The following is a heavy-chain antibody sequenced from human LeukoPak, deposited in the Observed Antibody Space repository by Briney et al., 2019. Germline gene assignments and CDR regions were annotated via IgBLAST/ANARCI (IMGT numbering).Heavy chain of an antibody. CDR2: INPNSGGT. J-gene: IGHJ5*02. CDR3: ARDGVVFLEVRERAGVNWFDA. Sequence: ASVKVSCKASGYTFTGNSMNWVRQAPGQGLEWMGWINPNSGGTTYAQRFQGRVTMTWDTSVSTAYMHLSSLRSDDTAVYYCARDGVVFLEVRERAGVNWFDAWGQGTLVTVSS. CDR1: GYTFTGNS. V-gene: IGHV1-2*02. D-gene: IGHD1-7*01.